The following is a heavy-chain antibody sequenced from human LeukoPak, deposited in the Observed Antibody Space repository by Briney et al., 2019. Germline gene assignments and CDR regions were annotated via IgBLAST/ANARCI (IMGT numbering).Heavy chain of an antibody. J-gene: IGHJ6*03. CDR1: GFTFDRYT. V-gene: IGHV3-43*01. CDR3: AKDGAMIREDYYMDV. D-gene: IGHD3-10*01. CDR2: ITRDVSGT. Sequence: GSLRLSCAASGFTFDRYTMYWVRQPPGEGLEWVSLITRDVSGTYYADSVKGRFTISRDNRKNSLHLQMNSLRMEDTALYYCAKDGAMIREDYYMDVWGKGTTVTVSS.